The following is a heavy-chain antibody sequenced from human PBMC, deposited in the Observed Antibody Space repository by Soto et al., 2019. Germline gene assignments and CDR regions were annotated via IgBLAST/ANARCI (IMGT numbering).Heavy chain of an antibody. CDR3: ARHGLRLAATAPYYFHY. Sequence: QVQLQESGPGLVKPSESLSLTYSDSGGSIFGYYWSWVRQPPGKGLDWLGYMYYSGSTNYNPSLKSRVTMSVDMSKNQFSLKLSSVTAADTAVYYCARHGLRLAATAPYYFHYWGQGTLVTVSS. J-gene: IGHJ4*02. CDR1: GGSIFGYY. D-gene: IGHD2-15*01. V-gene: IGHV4-59*08. CDR2: MYYSGST.